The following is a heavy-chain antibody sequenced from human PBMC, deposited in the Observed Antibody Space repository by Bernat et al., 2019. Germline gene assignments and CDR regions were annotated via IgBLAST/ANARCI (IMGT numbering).Heavy chain of an antibody. V-gene: IGHV1-58*01. CDR1: GFTFTSSA. J-gene: IGHJ4*02. Sequence: QMQLVQSGPEVKKPGTSVKVSCKASGFTFTSSAVQWVRQARGQRLGWIGWIVVGSGNTNYAQKFQERVTITRDMSTSTAYMELSSLRSEDTAVYYCAALIGSGYYWDFDYWGQGTLVTVSS. CDR3: AALIGSGYYWDFDY. CDR2: IVVGSGNT. D-gene: IGHD3-22*01.